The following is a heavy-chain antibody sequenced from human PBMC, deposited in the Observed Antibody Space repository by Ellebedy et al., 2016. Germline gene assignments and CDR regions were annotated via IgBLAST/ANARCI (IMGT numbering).Heavy chain of an antibody. CDR2: INPNSGGT. J-gene: IGHJ4*02. Sequence: ASVKVSXKASRYTFTGYYMHWVRQAPGQGLEWMGWINPNSGGTNYAQKFQGRVTMTRDTSISTAYMELSRLRSDDTAVYYCASGAAAGTAYDYWGQGTLVTVSS. CDR3: ASGAAAGTAYDY. D-gene: IGHD6-13*01. V-gene: IGHV1-2*02. CDR1: RYTFTGYY.